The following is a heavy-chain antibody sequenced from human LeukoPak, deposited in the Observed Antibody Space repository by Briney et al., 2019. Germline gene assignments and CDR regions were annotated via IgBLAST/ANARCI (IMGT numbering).Heavy chain of an antibody. CDR1: GFTFSSYS. D-gene: IGHD3-3*01. J-gene: IGHJ3*02. CDR2: ISSSSSYI. V-gene: IGHV3-21*01. Sequence: GGSLRLSCAASGFTFSSYSMNWVRQAPGKGLEWVSSISSSSSYIYYADSVKGRFTISRDNAKNSLYLQMNSLRAEDTAVYYCARDGPNGYDFWSGFAFDIWGQGTMVTVSS. CDR3: ARDGPNGYDFWSGFAFDI.